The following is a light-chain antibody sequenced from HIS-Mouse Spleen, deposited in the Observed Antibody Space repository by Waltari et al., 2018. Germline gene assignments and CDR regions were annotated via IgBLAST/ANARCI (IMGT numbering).Light chain of an antibody. CDR1: SSDVGGSNS. V-gene: IGLV2-14*01. Sequence: QSALTQPASVSGSPGQSIPIPCTRTSSDVGGSNSVPRYQQHPGKAPKPMIFEVSNRPSGVSNRFSGSKSGNTASLTISGLQAEDEADYYCSSYTSSSTLVFGGGTKLTVL. J-gene: IGLJ3*02. CDR3: SSYTSSSTLV. CDR2: EVS.